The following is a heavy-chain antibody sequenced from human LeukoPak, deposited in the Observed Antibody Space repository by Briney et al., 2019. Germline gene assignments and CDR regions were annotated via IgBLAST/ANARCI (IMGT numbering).Heavy chain of an antibody. D-gene: IGHD3-22*01. CDR1: GFTFSSYA. CDR2: ISYDGCNK. Sequence: PGGSLRLSCAASGFTFSSYAMHWVRQAPGKGLEWVAVISYDGCNKYYADSVKGRFTISRDNSKNTLYLQMNSLRAEDTAVYYCARNPRGSGSYYFDYWGQGTLVTVSS. V-gene: IGHV3-30-3*01. CDR3: ARNPRGSGSYYFDY. J-gene: IGHJ4*02.